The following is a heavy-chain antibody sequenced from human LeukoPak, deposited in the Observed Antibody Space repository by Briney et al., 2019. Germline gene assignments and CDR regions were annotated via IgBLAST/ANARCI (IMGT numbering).Heavy chain of an antibody. CDR1: GGTFSSYA. Sequence: SVKVSCKASGGTFSSYAISWVRQAPGQGLEWMGGIIPIFGTANYAQKFQGRVTITADESTSTAYMELSSPRSEDTAVYYCARAKVPAAMAELDYWGQGTLVTVSS. CDR2: IIPIFGTA. J-gene: IGHJ4*02. CDR3: ARAKVPAAMAELDY. V-gene: IGHV1-69*01. D-gene: IGHD2-2*01.